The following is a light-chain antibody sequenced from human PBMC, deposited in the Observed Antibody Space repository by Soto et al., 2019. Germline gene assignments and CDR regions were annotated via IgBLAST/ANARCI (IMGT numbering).Light chain of an antibody. CDR1: QSVSSH. J-gene: IGKJ4*01. CDR3: QQTYSTPLT. Sequence: DIQMTQSPSSLSASVGDGVTITCRASQSVSSHLNWYQQRPGKAPRLLIYAASILQSGVPLRFNGSGSGPNFTLTISGLQPDDFATYYCQQTYSTPLTFGGGTKVEIK. CDR2: AAS. V-gene: IGKV1-39*01.